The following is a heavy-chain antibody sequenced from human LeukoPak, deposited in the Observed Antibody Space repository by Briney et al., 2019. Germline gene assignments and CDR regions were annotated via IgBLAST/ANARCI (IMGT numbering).Heavy chain of an antibody. Sequence: GGSLRLSCAASGFTFSSYGMHWVRQAPGKGLEWVAVISYDGSNKYYADSVKGRFTISRDNSKNTLYLQMNSLRAEDTAVYYCAKLGYNSWDFDYWGQGTVVTVSS. D-gene: IGHD6-13*01. CDR1: GFTFSSYG. CDR3: AKLGYNSWDFDY. J-gene: IGHJ4*02. CDR2: ISYDGSNK. V-gene: IGHV3-30*18.